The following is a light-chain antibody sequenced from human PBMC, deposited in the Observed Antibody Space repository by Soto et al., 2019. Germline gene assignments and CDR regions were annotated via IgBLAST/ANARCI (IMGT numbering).Light chain of an antibody. J-gene: IGKJ1*01. CDR2: QAS. Sequence: DIQMTQSPSTLSASVGDRVTITCRASQNIHHWLAWYQQKPGKAPKLLIYQASTLEGGVPSRFSGSGSGTEFTLTISSLQPDDFGTFYCQQYNSYSRMFGQGTKVEFK. CDR3: QQYNSYSRM. CDR1: QNIHHW. V-gene: IGKV1-5*03.